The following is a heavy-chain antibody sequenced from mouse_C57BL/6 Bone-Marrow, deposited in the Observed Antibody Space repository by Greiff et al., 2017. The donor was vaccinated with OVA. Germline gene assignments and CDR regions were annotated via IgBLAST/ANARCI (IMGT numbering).Heavy chain of an antibody. V-gene: IGHV1-64*01. Sequence: VQLQQSGPELVKPGASVKLSCKASGYTFTSYWMHWVKQRPGQGLEWIGMIHPNSGSTNYNEKFKSKATLTVDKSSSTAYMQLSSLTSEDSAVYYCARSGTSLYFDYWGQGTTLTVSS. D-gene: IGHD4-1*01. CDR1: GYTFTSYW. CDR2: IHPNSGST. CDR3: ARSGTSLYFDY. J-gene: IGHJ2*01.